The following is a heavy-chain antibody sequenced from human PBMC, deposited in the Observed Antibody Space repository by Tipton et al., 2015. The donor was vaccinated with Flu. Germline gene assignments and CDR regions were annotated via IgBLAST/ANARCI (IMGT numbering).Heavy chain of an antibody. J-gene: IGHJ4*02. D-gene: IGHD6-13*01. V-gene: IGHV4-59*08. CDR3: ARHDPTIAAADY. CDR2: IYYSGST. Sequence: TLSLTCTVSGGSISSYYWSWIRQPPGKGLEWIGYIYYSGSTNYNPSLKSRVTISVDTSKNQFSLKLSSVTAADTAVYYCARHDPTIAAADYWGQGTLVTVSS. CDR1: GGSISSYY.